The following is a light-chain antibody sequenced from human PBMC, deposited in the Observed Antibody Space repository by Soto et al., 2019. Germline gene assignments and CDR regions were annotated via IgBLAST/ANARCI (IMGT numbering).Light chain of an antibody. CDR3: SSYAGSIYV. V-gene: IGLV2-8*01. J-gene: IGLJ1*01. Sequence: SALTQPPPASGSPGQSVTISCTGTSSDVGGFNLVSWYQHHPGKAPKLMIYEVTKRPSGVPDRFSGSKSGNTASLTVSGLQTEDEADYYCSSYAGSIYVFGTGTKVTVL. CDR1: SSDVGGFNL. CDR2: EVT.